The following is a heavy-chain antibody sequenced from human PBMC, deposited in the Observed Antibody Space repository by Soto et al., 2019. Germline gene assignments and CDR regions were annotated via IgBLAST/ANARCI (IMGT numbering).Heavy chain of an antibody. D-gene: IGHD3-22*01. CDR2: INHSGST. CDR3: ARVDLERYYYDSSGYLTDY. J-gene: IGHJ4*02. CDR1: GGSFSGYY. Sequence: QVQLQQWGAGLLKPSETLSLTCAVYGGSFSGYYWSWIRQPPGKGLEWIGEINHSGSTNYNPSLKSRVTISVDTSKNQFSLKLSSVTAADTAVYYCARVDLERYYYDSSGYLTDYWGQGTLVTVSS. V-gene: IGHV4-34*01.